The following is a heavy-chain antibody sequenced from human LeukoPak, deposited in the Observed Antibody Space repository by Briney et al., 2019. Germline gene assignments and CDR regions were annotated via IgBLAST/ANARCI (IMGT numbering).Heavy chain of an antibody. V-gene: IGHV3-23*01. CDR2: ISGSGGST. J-gene: IGHJ4*02. D-gene: IGHD3-10*01. Sequence: GGSLRPSCAASGFTFSSYAMSWVRQAPGKGLEWVSAISGSGGSTYYADSVKGRFAISRDNSKNTLYLQMNSLRAEDTAVYYCAKELLYGSGISMDYWGQGTLVTVSS. CDR3: AKELLYGSGISMDY. CDR1: GFTFSSYA.